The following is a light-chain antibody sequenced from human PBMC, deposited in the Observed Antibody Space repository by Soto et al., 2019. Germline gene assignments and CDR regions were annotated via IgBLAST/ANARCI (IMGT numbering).Light chain of an antibody. CDR1: NIGSKT. J-gene: IGLJ2*01. CDR3: HVWDTTDDHPL. CDR2: YDS. V-gene: IGLV3-21*04. Sequence: SYELTQPPSVSVAPGETARITCGGKNIGSKTVHWYQQKTGQAPVLVTYYDSDRPSGIPERFSGSNSGNTATLTVSRVAAGDEADYYCHVWDTTDDHPLFGGGTKVTVL.